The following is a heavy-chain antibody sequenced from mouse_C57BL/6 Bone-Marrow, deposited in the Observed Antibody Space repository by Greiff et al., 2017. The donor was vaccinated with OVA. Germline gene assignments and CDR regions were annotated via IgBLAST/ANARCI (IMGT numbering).Heavy chain of an antibody. J-gene: IGHJ2*01. Sequence: VHLKQSGAELVRPGASVKLSCTASGFNIKDDYMHWVKQRPEQGLEWIGWIDPENGDTEYASKFQGKATITADTSSNTAYLQLSSLTSEDTAVYYCTWGTIYFDYWGQGTTLTVSS. CDR1: GFNIKDDY. CDR3: TWGTIYFDY. V-gene: IGHV14-4*01. CDR2: IDPENGDT. D-gene: IGHD3-3*01.